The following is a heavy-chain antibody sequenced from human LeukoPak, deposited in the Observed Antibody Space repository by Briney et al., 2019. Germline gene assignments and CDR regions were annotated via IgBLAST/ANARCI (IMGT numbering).Heavy chain of an antibody. CDR2: VYYSGSS. J-gene: IGHJ4*02. CDR3: AREKGYSSSWPLDY. Sequence: SETLSLTCTVSGGSISSSSHYWGWIRQPPGMGLEWIGTVYYSGSSYYNPSLKSRVTISVDTSKNQFSLKLRSVTAADTAVYYCAREKGYSSSWPLDYWGQGTLVTVSS. D-gene: IGHD6-13*01. CDR1: GGSISSSSHY. V-gene: IGHV4-39*02.